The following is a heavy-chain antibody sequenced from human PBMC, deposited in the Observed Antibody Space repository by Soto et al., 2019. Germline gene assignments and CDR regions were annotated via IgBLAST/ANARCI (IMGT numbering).Heavy chain of an antibody. Sequence: QVQLVQSGAEVKNPGASVKVSCKASGYTFTRYGIGWARQAPGQGLEWMGWINTYNGNTNYAQNVQGRVTLTKDTSTSTAYMELRSLGSNATAIYYCAMVDVYVTPSPQDVWGQGTTFIVSS. D-gene: IGHD3-16*01. J-gene: IGHJ6*02. CDR1: GYTFTRYG. CDR2: INTYNGNT. V-gene: IGHV1-18*01. CDR3: AMVDVYVTPSPQDV.